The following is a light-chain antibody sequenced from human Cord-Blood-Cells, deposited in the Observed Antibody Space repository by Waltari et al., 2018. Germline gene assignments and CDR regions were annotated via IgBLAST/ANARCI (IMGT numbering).Light chain of an antibody. CDR1: QSISSY. J-gene: IGKJ4*01. CDR2: AAS. V-gene: IGKV1-39*01. CDR3: QQSYSTPRGLT. Sequence: DIQMTQSPSSLSASVGDRVTITCRASQSISSYLNWYQQKPGKAPKLLIYAASSLQSGVPSRFSGSGSGTDFTLTISSLQPEDFATYYCQQSYSTPRGLTFGGGTKEEIK.